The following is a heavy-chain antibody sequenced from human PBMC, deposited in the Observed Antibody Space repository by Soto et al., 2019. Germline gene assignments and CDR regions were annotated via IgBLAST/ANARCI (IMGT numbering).Heavy chain of an antibody. CDR3: ARDRPADVRGWFDY. Sequence: QVQLVESGGGVVQPGRSLRLSCAASGFTFSSYGMHWVRQAPGKGLEWVAVIWYDGSNKYYADSVKGRFTISRDNSKNTLYLQMNSLIAEDTAVYYCARDRPADVRGWFDYWGQGTLVTVSS. J-gene: IGHJ5*01. CDR2: IWYDGSNK. CDR1: GFTFSSYG. V-gene: IGHV3-33*01. D-gene: IGHD3-10*01.